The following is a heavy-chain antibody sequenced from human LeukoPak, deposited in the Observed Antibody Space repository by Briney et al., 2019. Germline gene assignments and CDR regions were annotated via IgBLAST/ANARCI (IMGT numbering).Heavy chain of an antibody. Sequence: ASVKVSCKASGYTFTGYYMHWVRQAPGQGPEWMGWINPNSGGTNYAQKFQGRVTMTRDTSISTAYMELSRLRSDDTAVYYCARDLGYAPSFYYYYGMDVWGQGTTVTVSS. D-gene: IGHD2-15*01. J-gene: IGHJ6*02. CDR2: INPNSGGT. CDR3: ARDLGYAPSFYYYYGMDV. V-gene: IGHV1-2*02. CDR1: GYTFTGYY.